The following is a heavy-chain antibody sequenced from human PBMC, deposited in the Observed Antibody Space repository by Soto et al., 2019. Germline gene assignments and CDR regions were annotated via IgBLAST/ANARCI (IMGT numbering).Heavy chain of an antibody. CDR1: GYTLTSYV. CDR3: ARMGVYYYYGMDV. Sequence: GASVKVSCKASGYTLTSYVIRWVRQAPGQGLEWMGWISAYNGNTNYAQKLQGRVTMTTDTSTSTAYMELRSLRSDDTAVYYCARMGVYYYYGMDVWGQGTTVTVSS. J-gene: IGHJ6*02. V-gene: IGHV1-18*01. D-gene: IGHD3-16*01. CDR2: ISAYNGNT.